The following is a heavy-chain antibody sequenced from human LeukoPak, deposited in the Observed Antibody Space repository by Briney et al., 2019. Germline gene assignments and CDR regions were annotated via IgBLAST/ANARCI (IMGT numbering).Heavy chain of an antibody. CDR2: IYSDNT. Sequence: PGGSLRLSCTVSGFTVSSNSMSWVRQAPGKGLEWVSFIYSDNTHYSDSVKGRFTISRDNSKNTLYLQMNSLRAEDTAVYYCARAWNDWNYYYYMDVWGKGTTVTISS. CDR3: ARAWNDWNYYYYMDV. CDR1: GFTVSSNS. V-gene: IGHV3-53*01. J-gene: IGHJ6*03. D-gene: IGHD1-1*01.